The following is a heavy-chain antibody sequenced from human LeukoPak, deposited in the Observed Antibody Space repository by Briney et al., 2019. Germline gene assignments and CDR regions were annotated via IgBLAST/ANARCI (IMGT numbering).Heavy chain of an antibody. D-gene: IGHD3-9*01. Sequence: PSETLSLTCTVSGGSISSYYWSWIRQPPGKGLEWIGYIYYSGSTNYNPSLKSRVTISVDTSKNQFSLKLSSVTAADTAVYYCARHRSDWDKAIDCWGQGTLVTVSS. J-gene: IGHJ4*02. CDR3: ARHRSDWDKAIDC. CDR2: IYYSGST. V-gene: IGHV4-59*08. CDR1: GGSISSYY.